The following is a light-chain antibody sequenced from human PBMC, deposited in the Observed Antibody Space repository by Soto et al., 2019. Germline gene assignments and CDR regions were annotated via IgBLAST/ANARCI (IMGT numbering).Light chain of an antibody. CDR3: QQSYRLPLT. CDR2: SAS. Sequence: DIQMTQTHSSVSAFVGESVTITCHASQRISAFLNWYHQKPGKAPKLLIYSASYLQSGVPSNFSGSGSGTGFTLSIVTLQPEDSGTYFCQQSYRLPLTFGGVTIVDI. CDR1: QRISAF. V-gene: IGKV1-39*01. J-gene: IGKJ4*01.